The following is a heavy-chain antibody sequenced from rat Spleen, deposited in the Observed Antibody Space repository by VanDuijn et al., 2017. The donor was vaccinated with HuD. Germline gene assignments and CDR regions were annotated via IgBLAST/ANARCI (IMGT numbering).Heavy chain of an antibody. CDR3: TRLTTEGNWFAY. J-gene: IGHJ3*01. CDR1: GFSLTSYN. CDR2: MRYNGDT. V-gene: IGHV2-63*01. Sequence: QVQLKESGPGLVQPSQTLSLTCTVSGFSLTSYNVHWVRQPPGKGLEWMGRMRYNGDTSYNSALKSRLSISRDTSKNQVFLKMISLQTEDTAIYFCTRLTTEGNWFAYWGQGTLVTVSS. D-gene: IGHD1-11*01.